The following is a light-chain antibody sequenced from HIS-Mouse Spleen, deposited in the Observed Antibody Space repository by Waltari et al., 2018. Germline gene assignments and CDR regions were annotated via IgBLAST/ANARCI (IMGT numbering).Light chain of an antibody. V-gene: IGLV2-23*01. CDR1: SSDVGSYNL. CDR2: EGS. CDR3: CSYAGSSTWV. Sequence: QSALTQPASVSGSPGQSITISCTGTSSDVGSYNLVSWYQQHPGKAPKLMIYEGSKRPSGVSNRVSGSKSGNTASLTIAGLHAEDEADYYCCSYAGSSTWVFGGGTKLTVL. J-gene: IGLJ3*02.